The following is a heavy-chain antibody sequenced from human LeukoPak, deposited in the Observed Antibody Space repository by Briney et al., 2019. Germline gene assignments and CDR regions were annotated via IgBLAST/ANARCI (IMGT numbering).Heavy chain of an antibody. J-gene: IGHJ3*02. CDR2: IYPGDSDT. D-gene: IGHD3-10*01. V-gene: IGHV5-51*01. Sequence: GESLKISCKGSGYSFTGYWIGWVRQMPGKGLEWMGFIYPGDSDTRYSPSFQGQVTISADKSISTAYLQWSSLKASDSAMYYCATNTMFRGIHAFDIWGQGTMVTVSS. CDR1: GYSFTGYW. CDR3: ATNTMFRGIHAFDI.